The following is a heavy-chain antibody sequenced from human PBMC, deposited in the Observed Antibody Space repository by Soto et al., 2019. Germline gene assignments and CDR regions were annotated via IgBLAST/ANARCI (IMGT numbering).Heavy chain of an antibody. CDR1: GYTFTSYA. Sequence: QVQLVQSGAEEKKPGASVKVSCKASGYTFTSYAMHWVRQAPGQRLEWMGWINAGNGNTKYSQKFQGRVTITRDTSASTAYMELSSLRSEDTAVYYCARDRADYGDSRRWFVYSYYGMDVWGQGTTVTVSS. CDR3: ARDRADYGDSRRWFVYSYYGMDV. D-gene: IGHD4-17*01. CDR2: INAGNGNT. J-gene: IGHJ6*02. V-gene: IGHV1-3*05.